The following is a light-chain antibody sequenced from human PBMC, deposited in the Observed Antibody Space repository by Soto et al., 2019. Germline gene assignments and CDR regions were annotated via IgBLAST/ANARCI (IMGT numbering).Light chain of an antibody. J-gene: IGKJ1*01. CDR1: QSLSTNS. Sequence: IVLTQSPGTLSLSPGEIATLSCRASQSLSTNSLAWYQQNRGQAPRLLIYGASTRATGIPARFSGSGSGTEFTLTISSLEPEDFAVYYCQQRSNWPRTFGQGTKVDIK. V-gene: IGKV3D-20*02. CDR3: QQRSNWPRT. CDR2: GAS.